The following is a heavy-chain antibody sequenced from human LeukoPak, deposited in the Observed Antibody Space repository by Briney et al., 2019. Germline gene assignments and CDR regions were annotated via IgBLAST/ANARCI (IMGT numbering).Heavy chain of an antibody. Sequence: GGSLRLSCAASGITFSNAWMTWVRQAPGKGLEWVGRIYRSSNGETTDYGAPVKGRSTMSRDDSKSTLYLQMNSLKTEDTAVYYCTTYSSGSCPFWGQGTLVTVSS. CDR1: GITFSNAW. V-gene: IGHV3-15*01. J-gene: IGHJ4*02. CDR3: TTYSSGSCPF. D-gene: IGHD6-19*01. CDR2: IYRSSNGETT.